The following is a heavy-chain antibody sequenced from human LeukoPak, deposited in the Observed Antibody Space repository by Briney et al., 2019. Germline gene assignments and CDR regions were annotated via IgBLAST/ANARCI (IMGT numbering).Heavy chain of an antibody. CDR3: ATVPRGYSYGWVFDY. D-gene: IGHD5-18*01. CDR1: GFTFSSYS. CDR2: ISSSSSYI. Sequence: GGSLRLSCAASGFTFSSYSMNWVRQAPGKGLEWVSSISSSSSYIYYAPSVKGRLTIPRDNAKNSMYLQMNSLRVEHTAVYYCATVPRGYSYGWVFDYGGRGTLVTVSS. V-gene: IGHV3-21*01. J-gene: IGHJ4*02.